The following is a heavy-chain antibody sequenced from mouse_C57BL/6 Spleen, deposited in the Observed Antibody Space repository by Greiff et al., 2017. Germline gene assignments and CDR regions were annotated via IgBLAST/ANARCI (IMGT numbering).Heavy chain of an antibody. CDR2: ISSGGDYI. CDR3: TRDLRDYAPYARDY. V-gene: IGHV5-9-1*02. CDR1: GFTFSSYA. Sequence: EVQGVESGEGLVKPGGSLKLSCAASGFTFSSYAMSWVRQTPEKRLEWVAYISSGGDYIYYADTVKGRFTISRDNARNTLYLQMSSLKSEDTAMYYCTRDLRDYAPYARDYWGQGTSVTVSS. D-gene: IGHD1-1*01. J-gene: IGHJ4*01.